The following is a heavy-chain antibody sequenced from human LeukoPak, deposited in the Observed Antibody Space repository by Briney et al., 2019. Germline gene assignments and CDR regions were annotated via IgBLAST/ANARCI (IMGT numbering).Heavy chain of an antibody. CDR3: AREAGDNTYNV. CDR2: INPKSGET. J-gene: IGHJ3*01. D-gene: IGHD7-27*01. V-gene: IGHV1-2*02. Sequence: ASVKVSRKASGYTFTGYYMHWVRHAPGQGREWMGWINPKSGETRYEQNFQGRVTMTRDTSITTAYMELSRLRSDDTGVYYYAREAGDNTYNVWGQGTMVTVSS. CDR1: GYTFTGYY.